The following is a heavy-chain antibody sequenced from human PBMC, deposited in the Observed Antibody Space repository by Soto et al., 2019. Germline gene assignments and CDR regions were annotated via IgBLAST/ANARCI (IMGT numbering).Heavy chain of an antibody. J-gene: IGHJ1*01. CDR3: AKDQSTAGWPAEHFQH. Sequence: EVQLLESGGGLVQPGGSLRLSCAASGFTFSSYAMSWVRQAPGKGLEWVSAISGSGGSTYYADSVKGRFTISRDNSKNTLYLQMNSLRAEVTAVHYNAKDQSTAGWPAEHFQHWGQGTLVTVFS. CDR1: GFTFSSYA. D-gene: IGHD6-19*01. V-gene: IGHV3-23*01. CDR2: ISGSGGST.